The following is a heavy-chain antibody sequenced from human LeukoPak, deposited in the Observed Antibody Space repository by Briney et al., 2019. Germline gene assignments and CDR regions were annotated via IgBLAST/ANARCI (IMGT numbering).Heavy chain of an antibody. V-gene: IGHV3-43D*03. Sequence: PGGSLRLSCAASGFPFDDYAMHWVRQAPGKGLEWVSLISWDGGSTYYADSVKGRFTISRDNSKNSLYLQMNSLRAEDTALYYCAKDAEGYSYGGALDYWGQGTLVTVSS. CDR2: ISWDGGST. CDR1: GFPFDDYA. CDR3: AKDAEGYSYGGALDY. J-gene: IGHJ4*02. D-gene: IGHD5-18*01.